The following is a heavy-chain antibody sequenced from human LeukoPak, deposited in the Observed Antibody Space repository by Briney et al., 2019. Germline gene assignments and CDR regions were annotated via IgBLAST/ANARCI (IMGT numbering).Heavy chain of an antibody. CDR1: GYTFTTYG. CDR2: IGSYNGGA. CDR3: ARQKKQTTAIDY. Sequence: ASVKVSCKASGYTFTTYGFSWVRQAPGQGLEWMGWIGSYNGGADYAQKLQGRVTMTTDTSTSTTYMELRSLRSDDTAVYYCARQKKQTTAIDYWGQGTLVTVSS. J-gene: IGHJ4*02. D-gene: IGHD6-25*01. V-gene: IGHV1-18*01.